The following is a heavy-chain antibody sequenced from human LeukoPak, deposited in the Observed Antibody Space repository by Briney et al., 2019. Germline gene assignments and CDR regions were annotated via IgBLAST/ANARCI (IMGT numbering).Heavy chain of an antibody. CDR1: GFTSSSYG. CDR2: ISGSGGST. Sequence: GGSLRLSCAASGFTSSSYGMSWVRQAPGKGLEWVSAISGSGGSTYYADSVKGRFTISRDTSKNALYLQMNSLRVEDTAVYYCAKVGQNYDILTYYFDYWGQGTLVTVSS. D-gene: IGHD3-9*01. CDR3: AKVGQNYDILTYYFDY. V-gene: IGHV3-23*01. J-gene: IGHJ4*02.